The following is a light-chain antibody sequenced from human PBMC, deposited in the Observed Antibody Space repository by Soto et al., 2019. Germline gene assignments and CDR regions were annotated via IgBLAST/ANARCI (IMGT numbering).Light chain of an antibody. CDR1: QSVSSSY. CDR3: QQYGSSPLFT. CDR2: GAS. J-gene: IGKJ3*01. Sequence: EIGLTQSPGTLSLSPGERATLSCRASQSVSSSYLAWYRQKPGQAPRLLIYGASSRATGIPDRFSGSGSGTDFTLTISRLEPEDFAVYYCQQYGSSPLFTFGPGTKVDIK. V-gene: IGKV3-20*01.